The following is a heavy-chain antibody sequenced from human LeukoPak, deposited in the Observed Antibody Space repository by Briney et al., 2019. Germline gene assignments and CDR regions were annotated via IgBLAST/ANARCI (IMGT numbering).Heavy chain of an antibody. J-gene: IGHJ6*02. CDR3: ARDQVIVVVPVGSSRVPSPVDLNYYFYGMDV. V-gene: IGHV1-46*01. CDR2: INPSGGNT. Sequence: GASVKVSCKASGYTFTHYYMHWARQAPGQGLEWLGVINPSGGNTTFAQKFQGRVTMTGDTSTNTVYMELSSLRSEDTAVYYCARDQVIVVVPVGSSRVPSPVDLNYYFYGMDVWGQGTTVTVSS. D-gene: IGHD2-2*01. CDR1: GYTFTHYY.